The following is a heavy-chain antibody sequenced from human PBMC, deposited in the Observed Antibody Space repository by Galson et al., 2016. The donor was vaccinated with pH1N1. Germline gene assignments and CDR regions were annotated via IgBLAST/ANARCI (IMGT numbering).Heavy chain of an antibody. CDR2: ISWNSGSI. V-gene: IGHV3-9*01. J-gene: IGHJ4*02. CDR3: AKDSDYYGSGPLGY. D-gene: IGHD3-10*01. CDR1: GFTFDDYA. Sequence: SLRLSCAASGFTFDDYAMHWVRQAPGKGLEWVSGISWNSGSIGYADSVKGRFTISRDNAKNSLYLQMNSLGAEDTALNYCAKDSDYYGSGPLGYWGQGTLVTVSS.